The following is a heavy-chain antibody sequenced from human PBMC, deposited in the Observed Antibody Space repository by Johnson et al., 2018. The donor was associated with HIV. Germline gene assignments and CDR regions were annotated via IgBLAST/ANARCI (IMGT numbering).Heavy chain of an antibody. Sequence: VPLVESGGGVVQPGRSLRLSCFASRLRFSSYAMHWVRQAPGKGLEWVSYISSSGSTIYYAASVKGRFTISRDNAKNSLYLQINSLRAEDTDVYYCARNRPVSYGYRGAFDFWGQGTMVTVSS. CDR2: ISSSGSTI. D-gene: IGHD5-18*01. CDR3: ARNRPVSYGYRGAFDF. V-gene: IGHV3-48*03. CDR1: RLRFSSYA. J-gene: IGHJ3*01.